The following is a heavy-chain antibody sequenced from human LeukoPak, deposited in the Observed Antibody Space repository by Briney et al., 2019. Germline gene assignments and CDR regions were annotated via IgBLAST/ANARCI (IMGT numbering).Heavy chain of an antibody. CDR1: GYSFSTYW. V-gene: IGHV5-51*01. CDR2: IYPGDSDT. J-gene: IGHJ4*02. CDR3: ARTGMFDY. Sequence: GESLKISCKGSGYSFSTYWIGWVRQMPGKGLEWMETIYPGDSDTRYSPSFQGQVTISADKSISTAYLQWSSLRASDTAMYYCARTGMFDYWGQGTLVTVSS.